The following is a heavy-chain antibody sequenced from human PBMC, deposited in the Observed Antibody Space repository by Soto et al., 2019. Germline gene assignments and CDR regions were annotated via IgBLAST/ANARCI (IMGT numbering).Heavy chain of an antibody. Sequence: QVQLVQSGAAVKKPGSSVKVSCKASGGTFSSYAISWVRQAPGQGLEWMGGIIPIFGTANYAQKFQGRVTITADESTSTAYMELSSLSSEDTAVYYCAGAGIAVAGMFDYWGQGTLVTVSS. CDR2: IIPIFGTA. CDR3: AGAGIAVAGMFDY. D-gene: IGHD6-19*01. J-gene: IGHJ4*02. CDR1: GGTFSSYA. V-gene: IGHV1-69*12.